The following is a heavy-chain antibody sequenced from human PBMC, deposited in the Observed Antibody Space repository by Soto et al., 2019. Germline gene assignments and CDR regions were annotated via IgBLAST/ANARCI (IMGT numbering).Heavy chain of an antibody. CDR3: ARIAASGRGWDV. V-gene: IGHV3-7*01. Sequence: EVQLVESGGGLVQPGGSLRLSCVDSGFTFSSYWMSWVRQARVKGLEWVGNIKQDGSEENYVDSVKGRFTISRDNAKNSMYLQMNSLRAADTAVYYCARIAASGRGWDVWGQGTTVVVSS. CDR2: IKQDGSEE. CDR1: GFTFSSYW. D-gene: IGHD6-13*01. J-gene: IGHJ6*02.